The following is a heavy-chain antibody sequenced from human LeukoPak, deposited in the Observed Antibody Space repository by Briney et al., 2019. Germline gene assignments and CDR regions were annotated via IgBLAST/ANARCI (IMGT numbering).Heavy chain of an antibody. J-gene: IGHJ5*02. CDR3: AKETVVVAAIDAINWFDP. CDR1: GFTFSSYS. CDR2: ISSSSSYI. D-gene: IGHD2-15*01. V-gene: IGHV3-21*01. Sequence: PGGSLRLSYAASGFTFSSYSMNWVRQAPGKGLEWVSSISSSSSYIYYADSVKGRFTISRDNSKNTLYLQMSSLRAEDTAVYYCAKETVVVAAIDAINWFDPWGQGTLVTVSS.